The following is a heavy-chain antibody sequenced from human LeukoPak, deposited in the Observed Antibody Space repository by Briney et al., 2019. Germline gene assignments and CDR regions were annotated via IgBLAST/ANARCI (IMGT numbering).Heavy chain of an antibody. V-gene: IGHV5-51*01. D-gene: IGHD3-22*01. J-gene: IGHJ3*02. Sequence: GESLKISCKGSGYSFTSYWIGWVRQMPGQGLEWMGIIYPGDSDTTYSPSFQGQVTTSADKSISTAYLQWSSLKASDTAMYYCARQRYFDRSGYYAAFDIWGQGTMVTVSS. CDR2: IYPGDSDT. CDR1: GYSFTSYW. CDR3: ARQRYFDRSGYYAAFDI.